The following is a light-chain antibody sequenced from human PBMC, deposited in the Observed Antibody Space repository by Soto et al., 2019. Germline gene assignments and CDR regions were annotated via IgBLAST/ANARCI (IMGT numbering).Light chain of an antibody. CDR1: QSVSSN. V-gene: IGKV3-15*01. Sequence: EIVMTQSPATLSVSPGERATLSCRASQSVSSNLAWYQQKPGQAPRLLIYGASTRATGIPARFSGSGSGTDFSLTISSLEPEDFAVYYCQQRGTWPTFGQGTKVDIK. J-gene: IGKJ1*01. CDR3: QQRGTWPT. CDR2: GAS.